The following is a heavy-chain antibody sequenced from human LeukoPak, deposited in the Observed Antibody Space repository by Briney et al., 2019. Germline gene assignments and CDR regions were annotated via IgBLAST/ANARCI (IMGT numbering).Heavy chain of an antibody. CDR3: ARGRRPSYYYETRSEYFQH. D-gene: IGHD3-22*01. CDR2: IYYSGST. V-gene: IGHV4-39*07. Sequence: PSETLSLTCTVSRGSISSSSYDWGWIRQPPGKGLEWIESIYYSGSTYYNPSLKSRVTISVDTSKNQFSLKLSSVTAADTAVYYCARGRRPSYYYETRSEYFQHWGLGTLVTVSS. CDR1: RGSISSSSYD. J-gene: IGHJ1*01.